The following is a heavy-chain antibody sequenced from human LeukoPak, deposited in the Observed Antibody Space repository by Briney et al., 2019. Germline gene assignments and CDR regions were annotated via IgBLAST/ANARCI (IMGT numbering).Heavy chain of an antibody. CDR2: ISGTSRTI. CDR3: ARADRSGTYNFDY. J-gene: IGHJ4*02. CDR1: GFIFSSYS. Sequence: GGSLRLSCEASGFIFSSYSMNWVRQAPGKGLEWVSYISGTSRTIYYADSVKGRFTISRDNAKNSLSLQMNSLRDEDTAVYYCARADRSGTYNFDYWGQGTLVTVSS. V-gene: IGHV3-48*02. D-gene: IGHD1-26*01.